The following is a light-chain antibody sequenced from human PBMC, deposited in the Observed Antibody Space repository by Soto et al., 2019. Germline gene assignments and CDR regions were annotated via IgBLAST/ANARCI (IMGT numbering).Light chain of an antibody. CDR3: QYYDADGVI. CDR1: SGSIANNY. Sequence: NFVLTQPHSVSESPGKTVTISGTRGSGSIANNYVQWYQQRPGSAPTTVIYENKLRPSGGPGRFSGSTDASSNSASLTISGLQTEAEAAYYCQYYDADGVIFGGG. CDR2: ENK. J-gene: IGLJ2*01. V-gene: IGLV6-57*04.